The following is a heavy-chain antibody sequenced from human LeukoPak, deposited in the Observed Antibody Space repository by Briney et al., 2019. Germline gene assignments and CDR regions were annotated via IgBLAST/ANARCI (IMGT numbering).Heavy chain of an antibody. J-gene: IGHJ4*02. D-gene: IGHD5-24*01. V-gene: IGHV3-48*01. CDR3: ARVQYGRDGYNWGNDY. CDR1: GFTFSSYS. CDR2: ISSSSSTI. Sequence: GGSLRLSCAASGFTFSSYSMNWVRQAPGKGLEWVSYISSSSSTIYYADSVKGRFTISRDNAKNSLYLQMNSLRAEDTAVYYCARVQYGRDGYNWGNDYWGQGTLVTVSS.